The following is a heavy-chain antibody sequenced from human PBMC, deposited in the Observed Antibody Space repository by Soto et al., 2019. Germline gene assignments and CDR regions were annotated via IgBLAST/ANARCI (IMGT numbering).Heavy chain of an antibody. CDR3: ARGITVADY. V-gene: IGHV3-48*03. CDR2: ISTSGRTI. J-gene: IGHJ4*02. CDR1: EFTFSNYE. D-gene: IGHD3-10*01. Sequence: HPGGSLRLSCAASEFTFSNYEMNWVRQAPGKGLEWVSSISTSGRTIYYADSVKGRFTISRDNAKSSVYLQMNNLRAEDTAVYYCARGITVADYWGQGTLVTVS.